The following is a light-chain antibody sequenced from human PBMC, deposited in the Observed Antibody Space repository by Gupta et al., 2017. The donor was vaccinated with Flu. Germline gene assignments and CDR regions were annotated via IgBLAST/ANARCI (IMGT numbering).Light chain of an antibody. CDR3: SSYTGSGTV. J-gene: IGLJ3*02. CDR1: SSDIGAYNY. V-gene: IGLV2-14*01. CDR2: EVS. Sequence: SGSPGQSITISCTGTSSDIGAYNYVSWYQQHPNKAPRLMIYEVSNRPSGVSNRFSGSKSGNTASLTISGLQAEDEADYYCSSYTGSGTVFGGGTKVAVL.